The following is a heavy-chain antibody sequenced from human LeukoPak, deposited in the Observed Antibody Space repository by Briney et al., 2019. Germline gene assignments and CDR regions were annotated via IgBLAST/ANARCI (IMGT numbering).Heavy chain of an antibody. CDR1: GGSISSNY. CDR3: ARDTHGMDV. V-gene: IGHV4-59*01. Sequence: MSSETLSLTCTVSGGSISSNYWSWIRQPPGKGLEWIGYINHSGSTNYNPSLKSRVTISVDTSKNQLSLKLNSVTAAGTAVYYCARDTHGMDVWGQGTTVTVS. J-gene: IGHJ6*02. CDR2: INHSGST.